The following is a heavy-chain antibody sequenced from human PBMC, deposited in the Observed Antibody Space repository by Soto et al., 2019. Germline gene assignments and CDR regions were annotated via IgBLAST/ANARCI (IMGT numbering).Heavy chain of an antibody. J-gene: IGHJ5*02. CDR1: GGSISSGGYY. D-gene: IGHD2-2*01. V-gene: IGHV4-31*03. Sequence: PSETLSLTCTVSGGSISSGGYYWSWIRQHPGKGLEWIGYIYYSGSTYYNPSLKSRVTISVDTSKNQFSLKLSSVTAADTAVYYCARERWDCSSTSCYAWFDPWGQGTLVTVSS. CDR3: ARERWDCSSTSCYAWFDP. CDR2: IYYSGST.